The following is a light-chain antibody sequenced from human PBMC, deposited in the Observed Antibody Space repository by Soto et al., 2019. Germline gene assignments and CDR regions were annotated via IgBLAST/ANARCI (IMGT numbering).Light chain of an antibody. J-gene: IGKJ2*01. CDR3: QQYGGSPPVYT. CDR1: QSVRSSY. Sequence: EIVLTQSPATLSLSPGETATLSCRASQSVRSSYLAWYQQKRGQAPRLLIYGASNRATGIPDKFRGSGSGADFTLTISRLEPEDFAVYYCQQYGGSPPVYTFGQGTKLEI. V-gene: IGKV3-20*01. CDR2: GAS.